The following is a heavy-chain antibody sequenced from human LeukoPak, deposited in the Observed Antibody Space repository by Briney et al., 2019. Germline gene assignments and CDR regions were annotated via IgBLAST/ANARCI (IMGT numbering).Heavy chain of an antibody. CDR1: GGSFSGYY. Sequence: SETLSLTCAVYGGSFSGYYWSWIRQPPEKGLEWIGEINHSGSTNYNPSLKSRVTISVDTSKNQFSLKLSSVTAADTAVYYCARGHIAVAAKYYFDYWGQGTLVTVSS. CDR3: ARGHIAVAAKYYFDY. D-gene: IGHD6-19*01. CDR2: INHSGST. J-gene: IGHJ4*02. V-gene: IGHV4-34*01.